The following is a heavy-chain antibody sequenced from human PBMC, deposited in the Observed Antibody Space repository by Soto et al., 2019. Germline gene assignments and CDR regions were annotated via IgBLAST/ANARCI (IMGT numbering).Heavy chain of an antibody. CDR2: ISSSSTI. J-gene: IGHJ5*02. V-gene: IGHV3-48*02. Sequence: GGSLRLSCAASGFTFSSYSMNWVRQAPGKGLEWVSYISSSSTIYYADSVKGRFTISRDNAKNSLYLQMNSLRDEDTAVYYCARGSLFLAAAGTGWFDPWGQGTLVTVSS. CDR1: GFTFSSYS. CDR3: ARGSLFLAAAGTGWFDP. D-gene: IGHD6-13*01.